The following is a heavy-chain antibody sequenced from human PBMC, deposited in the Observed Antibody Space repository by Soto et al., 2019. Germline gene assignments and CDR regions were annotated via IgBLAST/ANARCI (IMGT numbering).Heavy chain of an antibody. J-gene: IGHJ3*02. Sequence: GASVKVSGKASGGTFSSYAISWVRQAPGQGLEWMGGIIPIFGTANYAQKFQGRVTITADESTSTAYMELSSLRSEDTAVYYCASVRPLGATRGVNAFDIWGQGTMVTVSS. D-gene: IGHD1-26*01. V-gene: IGHV1-69*13. CDR1: GGTFSSYA. CDR3: ASVRPLGATRGVNAFDI. CDR2: IIPIFGTA.